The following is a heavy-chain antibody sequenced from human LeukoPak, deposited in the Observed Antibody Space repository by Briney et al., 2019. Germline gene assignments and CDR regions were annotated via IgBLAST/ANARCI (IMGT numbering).Heavy chain of an antibody. CDR1: GFTFSSYA. Sequence: PGRSLRLSCAASGFTFSSYAMHWVRQAPGKGLEWVAVISYDGSNKYYADSVKGRFTISRDNSKNTLYLQMNSLRAEDTAVYYCAREGRSYDYVWGSYRSSFDYWGQGTLVTVSS. D-gene: IGHD3-16*02. J-gene: IGHJ4*02. V-gene: IGHV3-30-3*01. CDR3: AREGRSYDYVWGSYRSSFDY. CDR2: ISYDGSNK.